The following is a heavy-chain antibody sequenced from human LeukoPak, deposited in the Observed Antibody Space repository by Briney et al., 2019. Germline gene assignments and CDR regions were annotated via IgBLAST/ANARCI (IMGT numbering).Heavy chain of an antibody. D-gene: IGHD1-26*01. CDR1: GFTFGDYA. V-gene: IGHV3-49*03. CDR3: TREGGSRWGHHYYFDY. CDR2: IRSKAYGGTT. Sequence: TGGSLRLSCTASGFTFGDYAMSWFRQAPGKGLEWVGFIRSKAYGGTTEYAASVKGRFTISRDDSKSIAYLQMNSLKTEDTAVYYCTREGGSRWGHHYYFDYWGQGTLVTVSS. J-gene: IGHJ4*02.